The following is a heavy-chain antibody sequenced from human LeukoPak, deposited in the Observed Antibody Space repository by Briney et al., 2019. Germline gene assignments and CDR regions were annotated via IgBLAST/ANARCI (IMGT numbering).Heavy chain of an antibody. J-gene: IGHJ6*04. CDR1: GDSLTSGSRY. CDR3: ARCMSELDYGDYAYYYHMDV. D-gene: IGHD4-17*01. V-gene: IGHV4-61*09. CDR2: FYSSTRT. Sequence: SETLSLTYTVSGDSLTSGSRYWSWIGQPAGKGLEWIGHFYSSTRTTYNPSLESRVTISGDTAKNQFSLKLDSVTAADTAVYFCARCMSELDYGDYAYYYHMDVWGKGTTVTVSS.